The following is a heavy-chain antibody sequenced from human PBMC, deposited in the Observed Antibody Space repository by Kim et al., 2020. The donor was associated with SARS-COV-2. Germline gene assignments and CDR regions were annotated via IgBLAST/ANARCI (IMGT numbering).Heavy chain of an antibody. CDR2: LSFDGKHE. CDR3: ARASSPGSYFGEDALD. J-gene: IGHJ3*01. Sequence: GGSLRLSCTASGFSFSTYGMYWVRQAPGKGLEYMAVLSFDGKHEYYGGSVKGRYTISRDNGNKTLYLQMDNLRAEDTALYYCARASSPGSYFGEDALD. D-gene: IGHD1-26*01. V-gene: IGHV3-33*05. CDR1: GFSFSTYG.